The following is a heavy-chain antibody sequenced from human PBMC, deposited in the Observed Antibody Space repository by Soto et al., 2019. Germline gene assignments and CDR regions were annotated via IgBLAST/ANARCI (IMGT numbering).Heavy chain of an antibody. Sequence: WASVKVSCKTSGGTFSSYAISWVRQAPGQGLEWMGGIVPIVDTSTYAQKFQGRVTITADESTSTVYMELSSLRSEDTAVYYCARDLGGWPDYWGQGTLVTVSS. V-gene: IGHV1-69*13. CDR1: GGTFSSYA. J-gene: IGHJ4*02. CDR2: IVPIVDTS. CDR3: ARDLGGWPDY. D-gene: IGHD2-15*01.